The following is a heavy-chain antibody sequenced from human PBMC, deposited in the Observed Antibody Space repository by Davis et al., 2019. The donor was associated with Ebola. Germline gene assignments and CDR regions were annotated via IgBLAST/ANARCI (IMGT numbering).Heavy chain of an antibody. J-gene: IGHJ3*02. D-gene: IGHD1-26*01. CDR2: IDHRGTA. CDR1: GFTFSDSW. CDR3: AFVGVNTKGDARDI. Sequence: ESLKISCAASGFTFSDSWMSWVRQAPGKGLKWIAEIDHRGTANYNSSLKSRVTISVDTSKNQFSLNLISVTAADTALYYCAFVGVNTKGDARDIWGQGTKVIVSS. V-gene: IGHV4-34*08.